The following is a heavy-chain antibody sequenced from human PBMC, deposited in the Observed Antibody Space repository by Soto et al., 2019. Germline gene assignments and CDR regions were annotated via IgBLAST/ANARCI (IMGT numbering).Heavy chain of an antibody. CDR3: ARLLYDRSGYYYFDY. CDR1: GGSIIITSYC. J-gene: IGHJ4*02. Sequence: SETLSLTCSVSGGSIIITSYCLGWIRKPPGKGLEWIGSVYYSGSIYHNPSLKSRVSTSVDKSKNQFSLKLNSVTAADTALYYCARLLYDRSGYYYFDYWGRGTLLTVSS. D-gene: IGHD3-22*01. CDR2: VYYSGSI. V-gene: IGHV4-39*01.